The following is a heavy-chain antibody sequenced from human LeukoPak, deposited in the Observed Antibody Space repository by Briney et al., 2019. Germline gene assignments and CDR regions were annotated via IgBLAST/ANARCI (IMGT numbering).Heavy chain of an antibody. CDR1: GFTFSSHW. CDR2: IKQDEGEK. Sequence: GGSLRLSCAASGFTFSSHWMSWVRQAPGKGPEWVANIKQDEGEKYYVDSVKGRFTISRDNAKSSLYLQMNSLRVEDTAVYYCARDKVEGPTLFDFWGQGILVTVSS. J-gene: IGHJ4*02. CDR3: ARDKVEGPTLFDF. V-gene: IGHV3-7*01.